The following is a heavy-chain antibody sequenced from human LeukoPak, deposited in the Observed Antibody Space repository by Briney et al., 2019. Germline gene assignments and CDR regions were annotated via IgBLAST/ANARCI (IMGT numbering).Heavy chain of an antibody. CDR3: ARGSYSSFLYFDY. J-gene: IGHJ4*02. CDR1: GGSISRGGYS. D-gene: IGHD6-6*01. Sequence: PSETLSLTCADSGGSISRGGYSWSWIHQPQGKGLEWIGYIYHSGSTYYNPSLKSRVTISVDRSKNQFSLKLSSVTAADTAVYYCARGSYSSFLYFDYWGQGTLVTVSS. CDR2: IYHSGST. V-gene: IGHV4-30-2*01.